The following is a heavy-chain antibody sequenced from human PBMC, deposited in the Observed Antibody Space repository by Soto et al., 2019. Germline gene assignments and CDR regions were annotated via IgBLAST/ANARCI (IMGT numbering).Heavy chain of an antibody. CDR2: ISSGTSDT. CDR1: GFTFSDHY. Sequence: GGSLRLSCAASGFTFSDHYMSWIRLAPGKGLEWVSYISSGTSDTNYADSVRGRFTISRDNAKKSLSLQMNSLRAEDTAVYYCARVVLWSGYLNYFHYWGPGTLVTVFS. CDR3: ARVVLWSGYLNYFHY. J-gene: IGHJ4*02. V-gene: IGHV3-11*06. D-gene: IGHD3-3*01.